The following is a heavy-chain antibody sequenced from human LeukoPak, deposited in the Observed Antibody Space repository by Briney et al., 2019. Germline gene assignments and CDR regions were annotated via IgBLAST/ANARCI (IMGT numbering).Heavy chain of an antibody. CDR1: GYTFTSYG. J-gene: IGHJ4*02. V-gene: IGHV1-18*01. Sequence: GASVKVSCKASGYTFTSYGISWVRQAPGQGLEWMGWISAYNGNTNYAQKLQGRVTMTTDTSTSTAYMELRSLRSDDTAVYYCARRPRYLDNSGWYVYWGQGTLVTVSS. D-gene: IGHD6-19*01. CDR3: ARRPRYLDNSGWYVY. CDR2: ISAYNGNT.